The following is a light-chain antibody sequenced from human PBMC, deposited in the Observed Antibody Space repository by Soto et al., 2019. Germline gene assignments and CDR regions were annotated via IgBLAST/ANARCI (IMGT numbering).Light chain of an antibody. Sequence: QSALTQPPSASGTPGQRVTLSCSGSSSNIGKNSVNWYQQLPGTAPKLLIYYTNQRPSGVPDRFSGSKSGTSASPAISGLQSEDEADYFCASWDDSLNVPYVFGTGTKVT. CDR3: ASWDDSLNVPYV. CDR1: SSNIGKNS. CDR2: YTN. V-gene: IGLV1-44*01. J-gene: IGLJ1*01.